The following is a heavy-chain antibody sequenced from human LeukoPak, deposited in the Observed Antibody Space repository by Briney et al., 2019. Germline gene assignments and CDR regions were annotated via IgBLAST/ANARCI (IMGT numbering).Heavy chain of an antibody. CDR2: ICHSGGT. D-gene: IGHD1-26*01. V-gene: IGHV4-4*02. CDR1: GGTISSGHW. Sequence: SGTLSLTCAVSGGTISSGHWWSWVRQTPGKGLEWIGEICHSGGTNYNPSLKSRVTISVDKSKSQFSLRLSSVTAADTAVYFCARAGDTNVGYFFDSWGQGTLVFVSS. J-gene: IGHJ4*02. CDR3: ARAGDTNVGYFFDS.